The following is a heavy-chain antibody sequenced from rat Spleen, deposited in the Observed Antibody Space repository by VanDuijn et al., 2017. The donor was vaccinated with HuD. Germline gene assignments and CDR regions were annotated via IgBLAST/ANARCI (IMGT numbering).Heavy chain of an antibody. CDR3: ARAYYDGSYYDY. D-gene: IGHD1-12*02. J-gene: IGHJ2*01. V-gene: IGHV3-1*01. CDR2: ISYSGST. CDR1: VYSIKSSY. Sequence: EVQLQESGPGLVKPSQSLSLTCSVTVYSIKSSYRWNWIRKFPGNKMEWIGHISYSGSTSYNPSLKSRISITRDTSKNQFFLQVNSVTTEDTATYYCARAYYDGSYYDYWGQGVMVTVSS.